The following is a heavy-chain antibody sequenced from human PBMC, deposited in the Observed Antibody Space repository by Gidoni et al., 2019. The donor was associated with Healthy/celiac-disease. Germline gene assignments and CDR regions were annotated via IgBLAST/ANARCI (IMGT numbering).Heavy chain of an antibody. J-gene: IGHJ4*02. CDR1: GFTFSNAW. V-gene: IGHV3-15*01. D-gene: IGHD4-4*01. CDR2: IKSKTDGGTT. CDR3: TTVDYSTDY. Sequence: EVQLVESGGGLVKPGGSLRLSCAASGFTFSNAWMSWVRQAPGKGLEWVCRIKSKTDGGTTDYAAPVKGRFTISRDDSKNTLYLQMNSLKTEDTAVYYCTTVDYSTDYWGQGTLVTVSS.